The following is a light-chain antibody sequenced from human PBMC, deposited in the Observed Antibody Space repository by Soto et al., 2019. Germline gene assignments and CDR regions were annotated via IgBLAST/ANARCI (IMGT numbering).Light chain of an antibody. CDR2: DVS. J-gene: IGLJ1*01. CDR1: SSDVGSYNL. Sequence: QSVLTQPASVSGYPGQSITISCTGTSSDVGSYNLVSWYQQHPGKAPKLIIYDVSERPSGVSNRFSGSQSGNTASLTISGLQAEDEADYYCSSYAGSRTYVFGTGTKVTVL. V-gene: IGLV2-23*02. CDR3: SSYAGSRTYV.